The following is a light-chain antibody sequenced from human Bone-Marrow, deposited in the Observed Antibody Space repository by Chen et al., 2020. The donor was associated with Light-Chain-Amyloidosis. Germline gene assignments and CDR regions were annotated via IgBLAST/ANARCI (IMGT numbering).Light chain of an antibody. CDR1: QSLVNIDGNTY. J-gene: IGKJ4*01. Sequence: DVVMTQSPLSLPVTLGQPASISCRSTQSLVNIDGNTYLSWFQQRPGQSPRRLMYKVSNRDVGVPDRFSGSGSGTDFTLKISRVEAEDVGVYYCMQGTHWPLTFGGGTNVEIK. CDR3: MQGTHWPLT. V-gene: IGKV2-30*01. CDR2: KVS.